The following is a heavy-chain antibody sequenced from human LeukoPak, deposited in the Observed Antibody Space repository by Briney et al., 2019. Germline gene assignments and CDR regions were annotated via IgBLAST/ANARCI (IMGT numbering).Heavy chain of an antibody. V-gene: IGHV3-23*01. CDR2: ISGSGSST. CDR1: GFTYSSYA. CDR3: ARARYCTSTSCYIDY. D-gene: IGHD2-2*02. J-gene: IGHJ4*02. Sequence: GGSLRLSCAASGFTYSSYAMSWLRQAPGKGLEWVSSISGSGSSTYYADSVKGRFSISRDNSKNTLYLQMNSLRAEDTALYYCARARYCTSTSCYIDYWGQGTLVTVSS.